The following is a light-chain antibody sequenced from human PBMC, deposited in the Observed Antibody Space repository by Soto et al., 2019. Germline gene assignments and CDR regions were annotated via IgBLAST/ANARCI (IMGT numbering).Light chain of an antibody. Sequence: LQIIKTPSSMSAPVGDRVTITCQASQDIKNYLNWYQQKSGKAPKLLIYDASDLETGVPSRFSGSGSGTDFTFTIISLQPEDIARYYCQQYDNLPLTFGEGAK. V-gene: IGKV1-33*01. CDR1: QDIKNY. CDR3: QQYDNLPLT. CDR2: DAS. J-gene: IGKJ4*01.